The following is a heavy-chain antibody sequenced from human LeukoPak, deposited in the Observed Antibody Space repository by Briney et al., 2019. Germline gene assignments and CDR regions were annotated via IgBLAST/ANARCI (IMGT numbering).Heavy chain of an antibody. D-gene: IGHD4-23*01. Sequence: GGSLRLSCAASGFTVSSNYMSWVRQAPGKGLEWVSVIYSDGTTVYADSVKGRFTISRDNSKNTLFLQMNSLRAEDTAVYYCAGARPFGGYFDLWGQGTLVTVSS. CDR2: IYSDGTT. CDR3: AGARPFGGYFDL. J-gene: IGHJ4*02. CDR1: GFTVSSNY. V-gene: IGHV3-53*01.